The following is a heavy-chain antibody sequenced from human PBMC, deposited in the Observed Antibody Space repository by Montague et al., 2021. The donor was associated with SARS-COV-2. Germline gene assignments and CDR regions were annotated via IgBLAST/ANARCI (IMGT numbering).Heavy chain of an antibody. Sequence: SETLSLTCAVYGGSFSGYYWGWIRQPPGKGLEWIGSIYYSGSTYYNPSLKSRVTISVDTSKNQFSLKLSSVTAADTAVYHCARDLNEYSSSGGFDYWGQGTLVTVSS. CDR2: IYYSGST. CDR3: ARDLNEYSSSGGFDY. V-gene: IGHV4-34*01. D-gene: IGHD6-6*01. J-gene: IGHJ4*02. CDR1: GGSFSGYY.